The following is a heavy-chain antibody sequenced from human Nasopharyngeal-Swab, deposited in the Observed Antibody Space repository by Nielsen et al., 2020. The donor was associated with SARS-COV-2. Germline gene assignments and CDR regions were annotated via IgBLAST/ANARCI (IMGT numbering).Heavy chain of an antibody. CDR3: AGHPADFDY. CDR1: GGSLGDYH. V-gene: IGHV4-34*01. J-gene: IGHJ4*02. Sequence: SETLSLTCAVYGGSLGDYHWSWIRQPPGKGLEWIGEMKPSGRTNYNPSLKSRVAISIDTSKNQFFLNLRSVTAADTAVFYCAGHPADFDYWGQGTLVTVSS. CDR2: MKPSGRT.